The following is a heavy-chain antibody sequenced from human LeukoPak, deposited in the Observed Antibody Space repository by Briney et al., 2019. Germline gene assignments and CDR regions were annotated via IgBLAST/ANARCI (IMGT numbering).Heavy chain of an antibody. J-gene: IGHJ4*02. D-gene: IGHD3-16*01. V-gene: IGHV3-23*01. CDR1: GFTFSSYA. Sequence: GSLRLSCAASGFTFSSYAMSWVRQAPGKGLEWVSAISGSGGSTYYADSVKGRFTISRDNSKNTLYLQMNSLRAEDTAVYYCAKSGVKYAHTGYYFDYWGQGTLVTVSS. CDR2: ISGSGGST. CDR3: AKSGVKYAHTGYYFDY.